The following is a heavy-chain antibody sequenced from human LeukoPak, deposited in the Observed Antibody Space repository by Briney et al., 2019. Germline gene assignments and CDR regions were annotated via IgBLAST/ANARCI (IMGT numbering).Heavy chain of an antibody. CDR3: ARDRIVATITQGYYYYYMDV. V-gene: IGHV1-8*01. J-gene: IGHJ6*03. CDR1: GYTFTTYD. CDR2: MNPNSGNT. Sequence: ASVKVSCKASGYTFTTYDINWVRQATGQGLEWMGWMNPNSGNTGYAQKFQGRVTMTRNTSISTAYMELSSLRSEDTAVYYCARDRIVATITQGYYYYYMDVWGKGTTVTVSS. D-gene: IGHD5-12*01.